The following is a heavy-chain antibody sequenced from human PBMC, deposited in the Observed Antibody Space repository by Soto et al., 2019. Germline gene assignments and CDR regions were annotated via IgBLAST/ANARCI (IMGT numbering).Heavy chain of an antibody. D-gene: IGHD4-17*01. CDR1: GFTFSFYW. CDR3: AKAATVVTLYYFDY. V-gene: IGHV3-7*03. CDR2: IKLDASEK. Sequence: GGSLRLSCAASGFTFSFYWMSWVRQAPGKGLEWLGTIKLDASEKKYVDSVKGRFTMSRDNSKNTVYLQMNSLRAEDTAVYYCAKAATVVTLYYFDYWGQGTLVTVSS. J-gene: IGHJ4*02.